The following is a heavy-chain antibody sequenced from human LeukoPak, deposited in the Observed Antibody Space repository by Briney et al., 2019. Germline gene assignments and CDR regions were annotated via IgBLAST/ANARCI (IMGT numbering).Heavy chain of an antibody. V-gene: IGHV1-69*13. CDR2: IIPIFGTA. D-gene: IGHD3-3*01. CDR1: GGTFSSYA. J-gene: IGHJ4*02. Sequence: ASVKVSCTASGGTFSSYAISWVRQAPGQGLEWMGGIIPIFGTANYAQKFQGRVTITADESTSTAYMELSSLRSDDTAVYYCARSRTYDFWSGYYDAHFDYWGQGTLVTVSS. CDR3: ARSRTYDFWSGYYDAHFDY.